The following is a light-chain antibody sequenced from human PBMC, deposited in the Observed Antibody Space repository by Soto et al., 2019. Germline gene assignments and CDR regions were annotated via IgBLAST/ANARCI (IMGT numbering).Light chain of an antibody. Sequence: DIQMTQSPSSLSASIGDRVTITCRASQSISNYLNWYQQKPGTAPKLLIYAASTLQGGVPSRFSGSGSGTDFTLTISSLQPEDFATYYCQQSFITPLTFGGGTKVEIK. J-gene: IGKJ4*01. CDR2: AAS. CDR3: QQSFITPLT. CDR1: QSISNY. V-gene: IGKV1-39*01.